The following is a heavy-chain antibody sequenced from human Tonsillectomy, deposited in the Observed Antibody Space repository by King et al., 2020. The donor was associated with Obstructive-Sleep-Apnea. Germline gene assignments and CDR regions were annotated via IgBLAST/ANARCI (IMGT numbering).Heavy chain of an antibody. CDR2: IYYSGST. CDR3: ARDTPSSGYPGAFDI. J-gene: IGHJ3*02. Sequence: QLQESGPGLVKPSQTLSLTCTVSGGSISSGDYYWSWIRQHPGKGLEWIGYIYYSGSTYNNPSLKSRVTISVDTSKNQFSLKLSSVTAADTAVYYCARDTPSSGYPGAFDIWGQGTMVTVSS. V-gene: IGHV4-30-4*01. D-gene: IGHD3-22*01. CDR1: GGSISSGDYY.